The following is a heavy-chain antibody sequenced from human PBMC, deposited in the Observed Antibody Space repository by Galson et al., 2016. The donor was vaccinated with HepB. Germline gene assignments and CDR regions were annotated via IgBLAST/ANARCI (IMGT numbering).Heavy chain of an antibody. CDR2: IIPTFDST. CDR1: GGSFRADV. D-gene: IGHD2-21*01. Sequence: SVKVSCKASGGSFRADVFSWVRQAPGQGLEWMGGIIPTFDSTTYAQKFQGSVTLTADESTTTVYMELRSLRSDDTAVYYCARGLREDPPDQWGQGTLSIVSS. V-gene: IGHV1-69*13. CDR3: ARGLREDPPDQ. J-gene: IGHJ5*02.